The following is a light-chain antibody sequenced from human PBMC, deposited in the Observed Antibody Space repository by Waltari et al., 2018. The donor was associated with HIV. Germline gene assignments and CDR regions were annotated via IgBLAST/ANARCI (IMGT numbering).Light chain of an antibody. V-gene: IGLV2-11*01. CDR1: SSDVGGYKY. Sequence: HSALTQPRSVSGSPGQSVTISCTGTSSDVGGYKYVSWYQQHPGKAPKLIIYDVNRRPSGVPDRFSGSKSGNTASLTISGLQAEDEADYYCSSYADDYTYVFGTGTEVTVL. CDR2: DVN. CDR3: SSYADDYTYV. J-gene: IGLJ1*01.